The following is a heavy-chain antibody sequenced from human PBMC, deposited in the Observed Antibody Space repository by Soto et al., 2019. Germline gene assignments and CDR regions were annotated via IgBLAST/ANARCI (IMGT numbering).Heavy chain of an antibody. J-gene: IGHJ6*02. V-gene: IGHV3-7*01. D-gene: IGHD2-2*01. CDR3: ARDPNIVLVPAALRSYYYYYGMDV. CDR1: GFTFSSYW. Sequence: EVQLVESGGGLVQPGGSLRLSCAASGFTFSSYWMSWVRQAPGKGLGWVANIKQDGSEKYYVDSVKGRFTISRDNAKNSLYLQMYSLRAEDTAVYYCARDPNIVLVPAALRSYYYYYGMDVWGQGTTVTVSS. CDR2: IKQDGSEK.